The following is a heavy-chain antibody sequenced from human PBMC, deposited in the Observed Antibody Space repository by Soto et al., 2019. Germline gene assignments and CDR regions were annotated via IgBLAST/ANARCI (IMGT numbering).Heavy chain of an antibody. Sequence: EVHLLEPGGGLLQPGGSLRLSCAASGFTFSTYAMSWVRQAPGKGLEWVSAISGGSTYYADSVKGRFTISRDNSKNTLYLQMNSLRAEDTALYYCAKGGIPVAGNRDFDSWGQGTLVTVSS. CDR2: ISGGST. CDR1: GFTFSTYA. D-gene: IGHD6-19*01. V-gene: IGHV3-23*01. CDR3: AKGGIPVAGNRDFDS. J-gene: IGHJ4*02.